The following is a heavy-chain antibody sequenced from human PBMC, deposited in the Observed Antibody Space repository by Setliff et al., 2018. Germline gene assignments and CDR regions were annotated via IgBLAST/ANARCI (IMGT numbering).Heavy chain of an antibody. CDR3: ARSSYSGSYLNV. J-gene: IGHJ6*02. Sequence: SETLSLTCAVSGDSISSSNWWNWVRRPPGKGLEWIGEIYHSGSTKYNPSLKSRVTISVDKSKNQFSLKLSSVTAADTAVYYCARSSYSGSYLNVWGQGTTVTVSS. D-gene: IGHD1-26*01. CDR2: IYHSGST. V-gene: IGHV4-4*02. CDR1: GDSISSSNW.